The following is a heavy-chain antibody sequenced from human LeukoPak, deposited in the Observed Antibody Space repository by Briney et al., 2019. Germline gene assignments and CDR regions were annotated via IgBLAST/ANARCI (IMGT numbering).Heavy chain of an antibody. V-gene: IGHV1-8*02. CDR2: MNPNSGNT. D-gene: IGHD5-18*01. Sequence: ASVTVSCKASGYTFTSYAMHWVRQATGQGLEWMGWMNPNSGNTGYAQKFQGRVTMTRNTSISTAYMELSSLRSEDTAVYYCARGLTAMVTSGYYYGMDVWGQGTTVTVSS. CDR3: ARGLTAMVTSGYYYGMDV. CDR1: GYTFTSYA. J-gene: IGHJ6*02.